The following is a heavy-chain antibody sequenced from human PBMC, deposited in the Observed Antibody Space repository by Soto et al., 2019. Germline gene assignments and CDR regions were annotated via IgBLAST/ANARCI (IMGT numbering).Heavy chain of an antibody. D-gene: IGHD1-26*01. CDR1: GGSISSYY. CDR2: IYYSGST. Sequence: SETLSLTCTVSGGSISSYYWSWIRQPPGKGLEWIGYIYYSGSTNYNPSLKSRVTISVDTSKNQFSLKLSPVTAADTAVYYCARALTVGLPNWFDPWGQGTLVTVSS. J-gene: IGHJ5*02. V-gene: IGHV4-59*01. CDR3: ARALTVGLPNWFDP.